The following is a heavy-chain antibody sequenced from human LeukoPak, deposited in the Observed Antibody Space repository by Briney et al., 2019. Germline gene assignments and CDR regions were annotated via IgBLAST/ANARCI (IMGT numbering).Heavy chain of an antibody. CDR1: GFTFSSYG. J-gene: IGHJ5*02. V-gene: IGHV3-30*18. CDR3: AKVAYSSSSVWFDP. CDR2: ISYDGSNK. D-gene: IGHD6-6*01. Sequence: PGGSLRLSCAASGFTFSSYGMHWVRQAPGKGLEWVAVISYDGSNKYYADSVKGRFTISRDNSKNTLYLQMNSLRAEDTAVYYCAKVAYSSSSVWFDPWDQGTLVTVSS.